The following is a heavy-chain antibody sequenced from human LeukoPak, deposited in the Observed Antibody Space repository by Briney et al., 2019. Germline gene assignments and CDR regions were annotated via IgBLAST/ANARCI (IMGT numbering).Heavy chain of an antibody. J-gene: IGHJ4*02. Sequence: ASVKVSCKASGYSFTGYFIHRVRQAPGQGLEGMGCIDPNSGDTKYAQKFQGRVSMPRDTSTRTAYMELSRLRSDDTAVYFCARSGSTGYSLDYWGQGTLVTVSS. D-gene: IGHD3-22*01. CDR1: GYSFTGYF. V-gene: IGHV1-2*02. CDR3: ARSGSTGYSLDY. CDR2: IDPNSGDT.